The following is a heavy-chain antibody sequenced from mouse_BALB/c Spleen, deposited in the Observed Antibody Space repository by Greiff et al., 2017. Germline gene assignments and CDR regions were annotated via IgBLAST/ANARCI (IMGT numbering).Heavy chain of an antibody. CDR2: IWGGGST. V-gene: IGHV2-6-5*01. CDR1: GFSLTDYG. CDR3: AKQRDGYYEAMDY. Sequence: VQLKQSGPGLVAPSQSLSITCTVSGFSLTDYGVSWIRQPPGKGLEWLGVIWGGGSTYYNSALKSRLSISKDNSKSQVFLKMNSLQTDDTAMYYCAKQRDGYYEAMDYWGQGTSVTVSS. D-gene: IGHD2-3*01. J-gene: IGHJ4*01.